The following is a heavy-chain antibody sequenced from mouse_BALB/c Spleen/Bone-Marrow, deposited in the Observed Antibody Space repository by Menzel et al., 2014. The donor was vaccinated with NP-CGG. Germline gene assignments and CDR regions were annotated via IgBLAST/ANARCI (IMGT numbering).Heavy chain of an antibody. D-gene: IGHD2-2*01. Sequence: EVKLQESGAELVKPGASVKLSCTASGFNIEDTYVHWVKQRPEQGLEWIGRIDPANGNTKYDPKFQGKATATSDTSSNTAYLHLNSLTSEDTAVYYCAEGYDSWFAYWGQGTLVTVSA. CDR3: AEGYDSWFAY. CDR2: IDPANGNT. J-gene: IGHJ3*01. V-gene: IGHV14-3*02. CDR1: GFNIEDTY.